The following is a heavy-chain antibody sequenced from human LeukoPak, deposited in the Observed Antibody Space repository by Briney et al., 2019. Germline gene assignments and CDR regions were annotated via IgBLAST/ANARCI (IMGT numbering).Heavy chain of an antibody. D-gene: IGHD3-10*01. J-gene: IGHJ5*02. CDR3: ARDRGSGSYGSPDGFDP. CDR2: GSDSGGT. Sequence: SETLSLTCAVYGGSLNGHYWSWIRHPPGKGLEWIGEGSDSGGTKFNPSLKSRVTISADTSKNQFSLKLSSVTAADTAVYYCARDRGSGSYGSPDGFDPWGQGTLVTVSS. CDR1: GGSLNGHY. V-gene: IGHV4-34*01.